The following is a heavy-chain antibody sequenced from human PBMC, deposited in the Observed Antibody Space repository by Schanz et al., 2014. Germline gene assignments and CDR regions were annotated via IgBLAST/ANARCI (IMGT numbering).Heavy chain of an antibody. V-gene: IGHV1-46*01. Sequence: QVQLVQSAPEVKKPGASVKVSCKASGYTFTSYYMHWVRQAPGQGLEWMGIINPSGGSTSYAQKFQGRVTMTTDTSTGITSLELRNLKSDDTAVYYCARDRVSFVRGPLGVDWGQGTQVIVSS. J-gene: IGHJ4*02. CDR1: GYTFTSYY. D-gene: IGHD3-10*01. CDR2: INPSGGST. CDR3: ARDRVSFVRGPLGVD.